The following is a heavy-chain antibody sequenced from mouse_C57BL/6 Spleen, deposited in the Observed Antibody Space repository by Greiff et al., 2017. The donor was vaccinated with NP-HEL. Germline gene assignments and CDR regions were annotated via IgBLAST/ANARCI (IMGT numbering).Heavy chain of an antibody. D-gene: IGHD3-2*02. V-gene: IGHV1-55*01. CDR3: ARSTAQADYFDY. Sequence: QVQLQQPGAELVKPGASVKMSCKASGYTFTSYWITWVKQRPGQGLEWIGDIYPGSGSTNYNEKFKSKATLTVDTASSTAYMQLSSLTSEDSAVYYCARSTAQADYFDYWGQGTTLTVSS. J-gene: IGHJ2*01. CDR2: IYPGSGST. CDR1: GYTFTSYW.